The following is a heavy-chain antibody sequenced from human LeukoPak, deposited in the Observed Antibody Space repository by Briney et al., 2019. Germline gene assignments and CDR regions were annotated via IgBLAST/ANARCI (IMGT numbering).Heavy chain of an antibody. D-gene: IGHD3-3*01. CDR1: GDSVSSNSAA. V-gene: IGHV6-1*01. CDR3: ARAPYYDFWSGYYYYYYMDV. Sequence: SQTLSLTCAISGDSVSSNSAAWNWIRQSPSRGLEWLGRTYYRSKWYNDYAVSVKSRITINPDTSKNQFSLQLNSVTPEDTAVYYCARAPYYDFWSGYYYYYYMDVWGKGTTVTVSS. CDR2: TYYRSKWYN. J-gene: IGHJ6*03.